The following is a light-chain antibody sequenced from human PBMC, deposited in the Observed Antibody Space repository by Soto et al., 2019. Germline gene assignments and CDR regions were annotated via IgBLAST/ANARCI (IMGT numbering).Light chain of an antibody. J-gene: IGLJ2*01. V-gene: IGLV2-14*01. Sequence: QSALTQPASVSGSPGQSITISCTGTSSDVGGYKYVSWYQQHPDKAPKLMIYEVSNRPSGVSNRFSGSKSGNTASLTISGLQAEDEADYYCSSYTSSSTLGFGGGTKLTVL. CDR1: SSDVGGYKY. CDR3: SSYTSSSTLG. CDR2: EVS.